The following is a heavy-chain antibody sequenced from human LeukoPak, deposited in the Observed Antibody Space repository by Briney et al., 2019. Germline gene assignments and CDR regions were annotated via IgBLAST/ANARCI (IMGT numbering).Heavy chain of an antibody. CDR3: AKLVGMDYDFWSGTVDY. CDR2: IRYDGNNK. V-gene: IGHV3-30*02. D-gene: IGHD3-3*01. CDR1: GFLFNTYG. J-gene: IGHJ4*02. Sequence: GGSLRLSCAASGFLFNTYGMHWVRQAPGKGLEWVAFIRYDGNNKYYADSVKGRFTISRDNSKNTLYLQMNSLRAEDTAVYYCAKLVGMDYDFWSGTVDYWGQETLVTVSS.